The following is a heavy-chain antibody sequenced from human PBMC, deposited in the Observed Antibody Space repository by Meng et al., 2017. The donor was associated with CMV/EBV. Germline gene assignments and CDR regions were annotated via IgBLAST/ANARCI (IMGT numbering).Heavy chain of an antibody. Sequence: SETLSLTCAVYGGSFSGYYWSWIRQPPGKGLEWIGEINHSGSTNYNPSLKSRVTISVDTPKNQFSLKLSSVTAADTAVYYCARALGYCSSTSCYPVRWFDPWGQGTLVTVSS. CDR1: GGSFSGYY. D-gene: IGHD2-2*01. CDR2: INHSGST. CDR3: ARALGYCSSTSCYPVRWFDP. V-gene: IGHV4-34*01. J-gene: IGHJ5*02.